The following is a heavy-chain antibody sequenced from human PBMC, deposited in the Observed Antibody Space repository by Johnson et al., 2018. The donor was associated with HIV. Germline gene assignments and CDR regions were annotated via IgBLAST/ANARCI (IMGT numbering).Heavy chain of an antibody. J-gene: IGHJ3*02. CDR2: IWYDEGTK. D-gene: IGHD6-13*01. V-gene: IGHV3-33*01. CDR1: GFTFSSYG. CDR3: ARAEYGYSSSWYGTFDI. Sequence: QVQLVESGGGVVQPGRSLRLSCAASGFTFSSYGMHWVRQAPGKGLDWVAVIWYDEGTKYYADSLKGRFTISRYNSTNTLYLPRDSLGAEDTALYYCARAEYGYSSSWYGTFDIWGRGTMVTVSS.